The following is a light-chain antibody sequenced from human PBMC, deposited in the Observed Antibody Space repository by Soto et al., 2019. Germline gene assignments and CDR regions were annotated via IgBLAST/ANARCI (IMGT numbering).Light chain of an antibody. J-gene: IGKJ1*01. CDR3: QTYNSARWT. CDR1: QGISNF. Sequence: DIQMTQSPSSLSASIGDRVTISCRASQGISNFLAWYQQKPGEVPKLLIYAASTLQSGVPSRFSGGGSGTDCTLTISSLQPEDVATYFCQTYNSARWTFAQGTKVEVK. CDR2: AAS. V-gene: IGKV1-27*01.